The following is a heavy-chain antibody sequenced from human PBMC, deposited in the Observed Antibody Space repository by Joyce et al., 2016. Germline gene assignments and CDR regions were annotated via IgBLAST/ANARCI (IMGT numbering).Heavy chain of an antibody. Sequence: EVQLVQSGAEVKKPGESLKISCKASGYTFTSYWIGWVRQMPGKGLELMGIIYLFNSDAKYSPSFQGQVTISADKSINTAYLQWSRLKPSDTAIYYCARGLGHYYMDVWAKGTTVTVSS. J-gene: IGHJ6*03. CDR2: IYLFNSDA. CDR3: ARGLGHYYMDV. V-gene: IGHV5-51*01. CDR1: GYTFTSYW.